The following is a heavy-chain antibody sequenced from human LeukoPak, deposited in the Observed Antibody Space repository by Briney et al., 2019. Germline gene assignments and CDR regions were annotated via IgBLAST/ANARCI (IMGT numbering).Heavy chain of an antibody. Sequence: GGSLRLSCAASGFTFSSYSMNWVRQAPGKGLEWVSVIYSGGSTYYADSVKGRFTISRDNSKNTLYLQMNSLRAEDTAVYYCARGARYQLLTDAFDIWGQGTMVTVSS. V-gene: IGHV3-53*01. CDR1: GFTFSSYS. J-gene: IGHJ3*02. D-gene: IGHD2-2*01. CDR3: ARGARYQLLTDAFDI. CDR2: IYSGGST.